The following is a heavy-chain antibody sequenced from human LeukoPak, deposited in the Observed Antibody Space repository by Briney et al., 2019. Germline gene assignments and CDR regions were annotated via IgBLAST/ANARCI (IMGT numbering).Heavy chain of an antibody. CDR3: AREEATARDFDY. CDR1: GGSISSSNW. Sequence: SETLSLTCAVSGGSISSSNWWSWVRQPPGKGLEWIGEIYHSGSTNYIPSLKSRVTISVDKSKNQFSLKLSSVTAADTAVYYCAREEATARDFDYWGQGTLVTVSS. V-gene: IGHV4-4*02. D-gene: IGHD5-12*01. J-gene: IGHJ4*02. CDR2: IYHSGST.